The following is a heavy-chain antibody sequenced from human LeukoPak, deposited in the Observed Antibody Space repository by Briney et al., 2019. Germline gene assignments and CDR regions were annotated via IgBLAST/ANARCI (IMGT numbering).Heavy chain of an antibody. J-gene: IGHJ6*03. V-gene: IGHV3-23*01. Sequence: GGSLRLSCAASGFTFSSYATSWVRQAPGKGLEWVSAISGSGGSTYYADSVKGRFTISRDNSKNTLYLQMNSLRAEDTAVYYCAKVPNGDQSWYYYMDVWGKGTTVTVSS. D-gene: IGHD3-10*01. CDR3: AKVPNGDQSWYYYMDV. CDR1: GFTFSSYA. CDR2: ISGSGGST.